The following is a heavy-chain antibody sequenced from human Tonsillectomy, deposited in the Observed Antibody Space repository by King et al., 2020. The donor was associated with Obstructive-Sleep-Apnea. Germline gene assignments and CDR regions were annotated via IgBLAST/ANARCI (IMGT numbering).Heavy chain of an antibody. CDR3: ARLYYYYGMDV. Sequence: QLQESGPGLVKPSETLSLTCTVSGGSVSSYYWSWIRQPPGKGLEWIGYVYYSGSTNYNPSLKSRVTISLDTSKNQFSLKLSSVTAADMAVYYCARLYYYYGMDVWGQGTTVTVSS. V-gene: IGHV4-59*08. J-gene: IGHJ6*02. CDR2: VYYSGST. CDR1: GGSVSSYY.